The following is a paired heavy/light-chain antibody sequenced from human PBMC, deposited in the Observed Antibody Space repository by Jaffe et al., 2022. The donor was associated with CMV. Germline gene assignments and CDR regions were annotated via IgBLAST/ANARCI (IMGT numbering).Light chain of an antibody. CDR2: EVS. J-gene: IGLJ2*01. V-gene: IGLV2-18*02. CDR1: SSDVGSYNR. CDR3: SSHTTSSTVI. Sequence: QSALTQPPSVSGSPGQSVTISCTGTSSDVGSYNRVSWYQQPPGTAPKLMIYEVSNRPSGVPDRFSGSKSGNTASLTVSGVQAEDEADYFCSSHTTSSTVIFGGGTKLTVL.
Heavy chain of an antibody. D-gene: IGHD1-1*01. Sequence: QLQLQESGPGLVKPSETLSLTCTVSGGSISSSSYYWGWIRQPPGKGLEWIGNIYYSESTYYNPSFKSRVTISVDTSKNQISLKLTSVTASDAAVYYCARDGWIETTGTGDNYYHFGMDVWGQGTTVTVSS. V-gene: IGHV4-39*02. CDR1: GGSISSSSYY. CDR3: ARDGWIETTGTGDNYYHFGMDV. J-gene: IGHJ6*02. CDR2: IYYSEST.